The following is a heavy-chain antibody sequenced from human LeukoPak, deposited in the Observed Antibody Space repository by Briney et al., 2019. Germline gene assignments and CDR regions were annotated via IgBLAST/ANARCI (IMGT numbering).Heavy chain of an antibody. V-gene: IGHV1-8*01. D-gene: IGHD2-21*01. CDR2: MNPKSGNT. Sequence: GASVKVSCKASGYSFTSYDINWVRQATGQGLEWMGWMNPKSGNTGYAQKFQGRVTMTRNTSITTAYMELSGLRSEDTAVYFCARMSYFSETNWFDPWGQGTLVTVSS. CDR1: GYSFTSYD. CDR3: ARMSYFSETNWFDP. J-gene: IGHJ5*02.